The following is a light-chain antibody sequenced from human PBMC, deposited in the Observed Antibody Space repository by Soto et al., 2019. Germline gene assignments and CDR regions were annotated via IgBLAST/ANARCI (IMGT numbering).Light chain of an antibody. CDR2: AVS. Sequence: DIQMTQSPSSLSASVGDRVTITCRASQSISGYVNWYQQKPGKAPELLIYAVSNLQSGVPSRFGGSGSGTEFTLTISSLQPEDFATYYCQQSHGSPYIFSQGTKLEIK. CDR3: QQSHGSPYI. CDR1: QSISGY. J-gene: IGKJ2*01. V-gene: IGKV1-39*01.